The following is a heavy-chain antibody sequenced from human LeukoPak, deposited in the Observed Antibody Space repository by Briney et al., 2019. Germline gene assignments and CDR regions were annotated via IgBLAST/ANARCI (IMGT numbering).Heavy chain of an antibody. CDR3: ARSDWFDP. CDR2: INRDESTT. J-gene: IGHJ5*02. CDR1: GFTLSGHW. V-gene: IGHV3-74*01. Sequence: QPGGSLRLSCVVSGFTLSGHWMHWVRQAPGKGLVWVSRINRDESTTVYADSVKRRFTISRDNAKNTLYLQMTSLTAEDTAVYYCARSDWFDPWGQGTLVTVSS.